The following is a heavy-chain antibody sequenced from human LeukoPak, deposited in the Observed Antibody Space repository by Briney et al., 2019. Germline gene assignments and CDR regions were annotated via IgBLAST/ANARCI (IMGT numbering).Heavy chain of an antibody. CDR3: ARMASFLEWLLPSYYFDY. D-gene: IGHD3-3*01. V-gene: IGHV1-18*01. J-gene: IGHJ4*02. Sequence: ASVKVSCKASGCTFTSYGISWVRQAPGQGLEWMGWISAYNGNTNYAQKLQGRVTMTTDTSTSTAYMELRSLRSDDTAVYYCARMASFLEWLLPSYYFDYWGQGTLVTVSS. CDR2: ISAYNGNT. CDR1: GCTFTSYG.